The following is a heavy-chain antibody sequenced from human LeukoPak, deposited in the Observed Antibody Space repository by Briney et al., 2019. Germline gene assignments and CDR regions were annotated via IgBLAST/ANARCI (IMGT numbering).Heavy chain of an antibody. CDR1: GFTFSSYG. CDR2: MSYDGSNK. CDR3: ARGPLSANYYVGDH. D-gene: IGHD1-26*01. J-gene: IGHJ4*02. V-gene: IGHV3-30*03. Sequence: GGSLRLSCAASGFTFSSYGMHWVRQAPGKGLEWVAVMSYDGSNKDYADSVKGRFTISRDNAKNTLFLQMNSLRAEDTAVYYCARGPLSANYYVGDHWGQGTLVTVSS.